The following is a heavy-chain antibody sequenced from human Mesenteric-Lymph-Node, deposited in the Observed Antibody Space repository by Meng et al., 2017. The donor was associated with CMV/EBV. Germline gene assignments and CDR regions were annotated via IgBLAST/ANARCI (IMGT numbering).Heavy chain of an antibody. CDR3: ARVRFLAYGLDV. Sequence: ASVKVSCKASGYTFTSYGISWVRQAPGQGLEWMGWINPKTDVTTYAQNFRGRVTMTRDTSISAAYMELSGLRSDDTAVYYCARVRFLAYGLDVWGQGTTVTVSS. D-gene: IGHD3-10*01. CDR2: INPKTDVT. CDR1: GYTFTSYG. V-gene: IGHV1-2*02. J-gene: IGHJ6*02.